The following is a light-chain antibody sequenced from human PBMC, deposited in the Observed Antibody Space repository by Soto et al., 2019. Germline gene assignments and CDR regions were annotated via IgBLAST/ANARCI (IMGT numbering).Light chain of an antibody. Sequence: EIVLTQSPGTLSLSPGERATLSCRSSQSVSNNYLAWYQQKSGQAPRLLIYDASNRATGIPARFSGSGSGTDFTLTISRLEPEDFAVYYCQQYGSSSMYTFGQGTKLEIK. V-gene: IGKV3-20*01. J-gene: IGKJ2*01. CDR2: DAS. CDR1: QSVSNNY. CDR3: QQYGSSSMYT.